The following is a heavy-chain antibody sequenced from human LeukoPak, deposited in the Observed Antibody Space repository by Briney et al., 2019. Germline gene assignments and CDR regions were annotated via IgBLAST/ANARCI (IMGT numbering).Heavy chain of an antibody. Sequence: GGSLRLSCAASGFTFSSYAMSWVRQAPGKGLEWVSAISGSGGSTYYADSVKGRFTISRDNSKNTLYLQMNSLRAEDTAVYYCAKVGATNPYYYYGMDVWGQGTTVTVSS. CDR3: AKVGATNPYYYYGMDV. CDR2: ISGSGGST. D-gene: IGHD5-12*01. CDR1: GFTFSSYA. J-gene: IGHJ6*02. V-gene: IGHV3-23*01.